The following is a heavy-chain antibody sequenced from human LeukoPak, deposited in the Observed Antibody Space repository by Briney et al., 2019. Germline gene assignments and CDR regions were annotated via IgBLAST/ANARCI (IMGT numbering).Heavy chain of an antibody. D-gene: IGHD3-22*01. J-gene: IGHJ3*02. CDR1: GFTFSDYA. CDR3: AKRDNNDYYTGLHVFDI. CDR2: ISGSGDTT. Sequence: PGGSLRLSCAASGFTFSDYAVTWVRQAPGKGPEWVSGISGSGDTTYYTDSVKGRFTISRDNSKNTVDLQMNTLRAEDTAVYYCAKRDNNDYYTGLHVFDIWGQGTLVTVSS. V-gene: IGHV3-23*01.